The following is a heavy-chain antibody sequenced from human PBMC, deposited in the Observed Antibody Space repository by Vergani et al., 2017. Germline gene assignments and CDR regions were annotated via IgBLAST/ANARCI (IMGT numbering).Heavy chain of an antibody. J-gene: IGHJ4*02. CDR1: GYTFTSYG. D-gene: IGHD6-19*01. CDR3: VRTYSSGWFFDY. Sequence: QVQLVQSGAEVKKPGASVKVSCKASGYTFTSYGISWVRQAPGQGLEWMGWINTYNGNTNYAQKLQGRVIMTTDTSTSIAYMELRSLRSDDTAVYYCVRTYSSGWFFDYWGQGTLVTVSS. CDR2: INTYNGNT. V-gene: IGHV1-18*04.